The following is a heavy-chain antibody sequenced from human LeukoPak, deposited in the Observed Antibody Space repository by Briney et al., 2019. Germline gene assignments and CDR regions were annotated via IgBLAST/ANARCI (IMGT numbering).Heavy chain of an antibody. CDR3: AREGEFYENWFDP. D-gene: IGHD3-16*01. V-gene: IGHV3-23*01. Sequence: GGSLRLSCVGSGFTFSTYAMSWVRQAPGKGLEWVSVVSGNGVTTHYADSVKGRFTISRDNSKNTLYLQMNSLRAEDTAVYYCAREGEFYENWFDPWGQGTLVTVSS. CDR2: VSGNGVTT. CDR1: GFTFSTYA. J-gene: IGHJ5*02.